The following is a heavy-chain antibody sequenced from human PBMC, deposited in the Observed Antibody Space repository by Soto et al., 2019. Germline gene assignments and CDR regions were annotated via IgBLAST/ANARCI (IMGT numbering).Heavy chain of an antibody. V-gene: IGHV3-7*01. D-gene: IGHD4-17*01. CDR1: GFTFSSYW. J-gene: IGHJ6*03. CDR2: IEQDGSEK. Sequence: EVQLVESGGGLVQPGGSLRLSCAASGFTFSSYWMSWVRQAPGKGLEWVANIEQDGSEKYYVDSVKGRFTISRDNAKNSLYLQMNSLRAEETSAYYYASWSTVTAYYDYYYMDVWGKGTTVTVSS. CDR3: ASWSTVTAYYDYYYMDV.